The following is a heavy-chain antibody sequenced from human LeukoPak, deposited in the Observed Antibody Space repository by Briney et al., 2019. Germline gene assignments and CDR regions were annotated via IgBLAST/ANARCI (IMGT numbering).Heavy chain of an antibody. CDR3: ARHSSNWFDP. Sequence: ASVRVSCKASGYTFTGNHMHWVRQAPGRGLEWMGWIHLNNGKTNYAQKFRGRVTMTTDTSITTTYMELSGLTSDDTAMYYCARHSSNWFDPWGQGTLVTVSS. V-gene: IGHV1-2*02. CDR2: IHLNNGKT. CDR1: GYTFTGNH. J-gene: IGHJ5*02.